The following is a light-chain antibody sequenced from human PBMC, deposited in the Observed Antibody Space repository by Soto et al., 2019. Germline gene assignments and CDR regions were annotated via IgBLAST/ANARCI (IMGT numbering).Light chain of an antibody. CDR2: AAS. Sequence: DIQLTQSPSFLSASVGDRFTITCRASHDISSYLTWYQQKPGKAPTVLIYAASTLQGGVPSRFSGSGSGTEFTLTISSLQSEDFASYYCQQHKDYPLTFGRGTRLEI. V-gene: IGKV1-9*01. CDR3: QQHKDYPLT. CDR1: HDISSY. J-gene: IGKJ5*01.